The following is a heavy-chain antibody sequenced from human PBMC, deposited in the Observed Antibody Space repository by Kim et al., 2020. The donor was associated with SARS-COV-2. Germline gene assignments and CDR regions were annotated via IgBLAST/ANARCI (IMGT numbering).Heavy chain of an antibody. D-gene: IGHD4-17*01. CDR1: GFTFSSYW. V-gene: IGHV3-74*01. J-gene: IGHJ6*02. CDR2: INSDGSST. Sequence: GGSLRLSCAASGFTFSSYWMHWVRQAPGKGLVWVSRINSDGSSTSYADSVKGRFTISRDNAKNTLYLQVNSLRAEDTAVYYCAREDDTYGDYVGYYYYYGMDVWGQGTTVTVSS. CDR3: AREDDTYGDYVGYYYYYGMDV.